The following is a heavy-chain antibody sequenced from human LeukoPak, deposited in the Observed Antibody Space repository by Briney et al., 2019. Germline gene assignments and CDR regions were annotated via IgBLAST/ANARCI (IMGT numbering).Heavy chain of an antibody. Sequence: MPGGSLRLSCSASGLTFSTAWMSWVRQAPGKGLEWVGRIKSQVDGGATDYAAPVKGRFTISRDDSKNVMYLQMSSLKTEDTAVYYCTTDPGDHGVSWGQGTLVTVSS. V-gene: IGHV3-15*01. CDR2: IKSQVDGGAT. J-gene: IGHJ5*02. CDR3: TTDPGDHGVS. CDR1: GLTFSTAW. D-gene: IGHD4-17*01.